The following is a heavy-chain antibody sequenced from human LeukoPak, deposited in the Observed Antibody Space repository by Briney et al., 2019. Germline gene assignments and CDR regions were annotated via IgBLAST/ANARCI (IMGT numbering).Heavy chain of an antibody. Sequence: PGGSLRLSCAASGFTFSSYGMHWVRQAPGKGLEWVAVIWYDGSNKYYADSVKGRFTISRDNSKNTLYLQMNSLRAEDTAAYYCARAPYSSSALDYWGQGTLVTVSS. CDR1: GFTFSSYG. CDR2: IWYDGSNK. V-gene: IGHV3-33*01. D-gene: IGHD6-13*01. J-gene: IGHJ4*02. CDR3: ARAPYSSSALDY.